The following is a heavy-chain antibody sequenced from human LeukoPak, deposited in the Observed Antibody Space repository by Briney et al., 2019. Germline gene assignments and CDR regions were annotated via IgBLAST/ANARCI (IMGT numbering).Heavy chain of an antibody. CDR2: INTKTGRT. CDR3: ARADFIDAGPYVIAP. D-gene: IGHD3-3*01. V-gene: IGHV1-2*02. Sequence: ASVKVSCKTSGYTFTDYYIHWVRQAPGQGLEGRGWINTKTGRTSFARTFQGRVTLTRDPSINTVYMDMAWLTSADTAIYFCARADFIDAGPYVIAPWGQGTLVTVSS. J-gene: IGHJ5*02. CDR1: GYTFTDYY.